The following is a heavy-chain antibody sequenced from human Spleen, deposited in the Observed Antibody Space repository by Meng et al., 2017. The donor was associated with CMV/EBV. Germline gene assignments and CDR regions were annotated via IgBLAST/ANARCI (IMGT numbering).Heavy chain of an antibody. CDR2: INHSGST. CDR3: ARDSWFQEGFNY. D-gene: IGHD6-13*01. J-gene: IGHJ4*02. V-gene: IGHV4-39*07. Sequence: QVQPPGCGLVKPSATLALRGTVSGGSISSKICYWGWLRQPPGKGREWIGEINHSGSTNYNPSLKRRVTISVDTSKNQFSLKLSSVTAADTAVYYCARDSWFQEGFNYWGQGTLVTVSS. CDR1: GGSISSKICY.